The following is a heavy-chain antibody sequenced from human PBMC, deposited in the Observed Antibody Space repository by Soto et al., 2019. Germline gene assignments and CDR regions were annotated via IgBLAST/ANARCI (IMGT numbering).Heavy chain of an antibody. V-gene: IGHV4-31*03. CDR1: GGSISSGGYY. J-gene: IGHJ6*02. CDR3: AKGNWNYGWTDYYYYGMDV. D-gene: IGHD1-7*01. CDR2: IYYSGST. Sequence: SETLSLTCTVSGGSISSGGYYWSWIRQHPGKGLEWIGYIYYSGSTYYNPSLKSRVTISVDTSKNQFSLKLSSVTAADTAVYYCAKGNWNYGWTDYYYYGMDVWGQGTTVTVSS.